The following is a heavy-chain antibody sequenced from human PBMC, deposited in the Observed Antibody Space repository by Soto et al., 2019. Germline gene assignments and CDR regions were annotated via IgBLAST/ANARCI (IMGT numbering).Heavy chain of an antibody. V-gene: IGHV1-69*01. D-gene: IGHD3-22*01. CDR1: GGTFSSYA. CDR3: ASGKWDYYDSSGYYGNDAFDI. CDR2: IIPIFGTA. J-gene: IGHJ3*02. Sequence: QVQLVQSGAEVQKPGSSVKVSCKASGGTFSSYAISWVRQAPGQGLEWMGGIIPIFGTANYAQKFQGRVTITADESTSTAYMELSSLRSEDTAVYYCASGKWDYYDSSGYYGNDAFDIWGQGTMVTVSS.